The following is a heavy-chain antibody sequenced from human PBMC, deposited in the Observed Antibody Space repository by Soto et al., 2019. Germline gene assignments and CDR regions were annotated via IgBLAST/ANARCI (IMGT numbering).Heavy chain of an antibody. CDR2: IKQDGSEK. D-gene: IGHD3-16*02. V-gene: IGHV3-7*01. CDR3: ARDSYDYAWGSYRYSSYYFDY. Sequence: PGGSLRLSCAASGFTFRSYWMSWVRQAPGKGLEWVANIKQDGSEKYYVDSVKGRFTISRDNAENSLYLQMNSLRAEDTAVYYCARDSYDYAWGSYRYSSYYFDYWGQGTLVTVSS. CDR1: GFTFRSYW. J-gene: IGHJ4*02.